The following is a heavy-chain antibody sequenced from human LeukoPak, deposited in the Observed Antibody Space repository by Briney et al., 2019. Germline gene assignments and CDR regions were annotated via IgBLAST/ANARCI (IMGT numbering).Heavy chain of an antibody. J-gene: IGHJ4*02. D-gene: IGHD5-18*01. CDR3: APTAMDLYYFDY. CDR2: INPKSGGT. CDR1: GYTFTVYY. Sequence: ASVTVSCKASGYTFTVYYIHWVRQAPGQGLEWMGWINPKSGGTNYAQKFQGRVTMTRDTSISTAYMELSRLRSDDTAVYYCAPTAMDLYYFDYWGQGTLVTVSS. V-gene: IGHV1-2*02.